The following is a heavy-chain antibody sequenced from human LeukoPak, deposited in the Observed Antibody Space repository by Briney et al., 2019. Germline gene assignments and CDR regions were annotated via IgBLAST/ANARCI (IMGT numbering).Heavy chain of an antibody. CDR1: GYTFTSYD. Sequence: ASVKVSCKASGYTFTSYDINWVRQATGQGLEWMGWMNPNSGNTGYAQKFQGRVTMTRNTSISTAYMELSSLRSEDTAVYYCARGRGYYNSSGYYFDYWGQGTWSPSPQ. CDR3: ARGRGYYNSSGYYFDY. D-gene: IGHD3-22*01. V-gene: IGHV1-8*01. CDR2: MNPNSGNT. J-gene: IGHJ4*02.